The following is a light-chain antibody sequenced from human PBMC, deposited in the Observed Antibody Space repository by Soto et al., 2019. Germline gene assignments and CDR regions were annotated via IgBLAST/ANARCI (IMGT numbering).Light chain of an antibody. V-gene: IGKV1-9*01. Sequence: DIHLTQSPSLLSASVGDRVTITCRASQGISQYVAWYQQKPGKAPKILVYAAVVLQDGVPSRFSGTGSATEFTLTISSLQPDYFATYYCQQYNSYWTFGQGTKVDIK. CDR1: QGISQY. J-gene: IGKJ1*01. CDR2: AAV. CDR3: QQYNSYWT.